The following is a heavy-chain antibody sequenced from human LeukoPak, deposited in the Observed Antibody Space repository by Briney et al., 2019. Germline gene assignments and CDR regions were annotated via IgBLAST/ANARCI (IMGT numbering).Heavy chain of an antibody. CDR2: ISYDGDNE. CDR3: ARVRGGRSWYYYGMDV. V-gene: IGHV3-30-3*01. J-gene: IGHJ6*02. CDR1: GFTISNFA. D-gene: IGHD3-16*01. Sequence: GGSLRLSCAASGFTISNFAMHWVRQAPGKGLEWVAVISYDGDNEYYADSVKGQFTISRDNSKDRLYLQMNSLRPEDTAMYYCARVRGGRSWYYYGMDVWGRGTTVTVSS.